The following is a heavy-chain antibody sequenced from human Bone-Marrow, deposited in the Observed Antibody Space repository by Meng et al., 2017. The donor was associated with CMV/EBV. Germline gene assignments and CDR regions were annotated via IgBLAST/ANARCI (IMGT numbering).Heavy chain of an antibody. CDR1: GDIFSRYA. D-gene: IGHD3-10*01. CDR3: ARGGFGGSGATYYYYDEMYF. Sequence: SVKVSCKASGDIFSRYAFSWVRQAPGQGLEWMGGIIPSFGTANFAQRFQGRVTITTDESTTTVYMFLSSLRSDDTAVYYCARGGFGGSGATYYYYDEMYFWGQGTTVAFSS. CDR2: IIPSFGTA. V-gene: IGHV1-69*05. J-gene: IGHJ6*02.